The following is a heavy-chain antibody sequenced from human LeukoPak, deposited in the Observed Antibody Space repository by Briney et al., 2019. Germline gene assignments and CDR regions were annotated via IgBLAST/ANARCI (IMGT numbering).Heavy chain of an antibody. D-gene: IGHD2-2*01. CDR2: ISSSSSYI. CDR1: GFTFSSYS. Sequence: GGSLRLSCAASGFTFSSYSMNWVRQAPGKGLEWVSSISSSSSYIYYADSVKGRFTISRDNAKNSLYLQMNSLRAEDTAVYYCAKDLLFYCSSTSCYGGDYWGQGTLVTVSS. V-gene: IGHV3-21*01. CDR3: AKDLLFYCSSTSCYGGDY. J-gene: IGHJ4*02.